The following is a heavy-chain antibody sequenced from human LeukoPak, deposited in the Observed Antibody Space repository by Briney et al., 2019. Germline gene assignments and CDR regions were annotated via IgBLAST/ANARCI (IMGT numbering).Heavy chain of an antibody. D-gene: IGHD1-26*01. CDR3: TRDLDQYSGRFGGFGHDF. CDR2: IIPIFGTA. CDR1: GGTFSSYA. V-gene: IGHV1-69*05. J-gene: IGHJ4*02. Sequence: SVKVSCKASGGTFSSYANSWVRQAPGQGLEWMGGIIPIFGTANYAQKFQGRVTMTTDTSTSTAYMDLRSLRSDDTAVYYCTRDLDQYSGRFGGFGHDFWGQGTLVTVSS.